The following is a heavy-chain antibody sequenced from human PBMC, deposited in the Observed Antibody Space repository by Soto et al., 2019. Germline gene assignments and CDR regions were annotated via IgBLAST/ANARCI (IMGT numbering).Heavy chain of an antibody. J-gene: IGHJ4*02. Sequence: EVQLLESGGGLVQPGGSLRLSCAASGFTFSTYAMSWVRQAPGKGLEWVSAISLGGSYTYYADSVKGRFTISRDNSKNSLDLQMNSLKTEDTAVYYCVRTTYFSDSSGYTRCFDYWGQGTLVTVSS. CDR1: GFTFSTYA. CDR3: VRTTYFSDSSGYTRCFDY. D-gene: IGHD3-22*01. V-gene: IGHV3-23*01. CDR2: ISLGGSYT.